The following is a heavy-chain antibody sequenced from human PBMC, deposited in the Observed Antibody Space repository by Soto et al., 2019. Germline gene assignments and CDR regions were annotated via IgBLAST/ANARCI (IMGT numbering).Heavy chain of an antibody. D-gene: IGHD2-15*01. CDR2: IYYRSKWFH. V-gene: IGHV6-1*01. CDR1: GDSVSSNGAC. J-gene: IGHJ6*02. CDR3: ARVHCSAGTCLDGLAF. Sequence: SQTLSLTCVISGDSVSSNGACWNWIRQSPSRGLQWLGRIYYRSKWFHDYAASVESRMAINPDTPRNQFSLQLNYVTPEDTAVYYCARVHCSAGTCLDGLAFWGQGTTVTVSS.